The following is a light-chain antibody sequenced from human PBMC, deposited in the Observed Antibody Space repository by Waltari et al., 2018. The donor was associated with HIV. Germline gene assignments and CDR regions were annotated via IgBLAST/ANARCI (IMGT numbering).Light chain of an antibody. CDR1: SSNIGAGYH. V-gene: IGLV1-40*01. CDR2: GNS. Sequence: QSVLTQPPSVSGAPGQRVTISCTGGSSNIGAGYHVHWYQQLPGTAPKLLIYGNSNLPSGVPDRFSGSKSGTSASLAITGLQAEDEADYYCQSYDSSLSGVVFGGGTKLTVL. CDR3: QSYDSSLSGVV. J-gene: IGLJ2*01.